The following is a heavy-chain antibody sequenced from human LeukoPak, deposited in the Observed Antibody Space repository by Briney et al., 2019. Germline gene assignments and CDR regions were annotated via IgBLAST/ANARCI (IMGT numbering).Heavy chain of an antibody. D-gene: IGHD4-17*01. CDR2: ISAYNGNT. CDR3: ARLYGDYGVSYYYYYMDV. V-gene: IGHV1-18*01. J-gene: IGHJ6*03. Sequence: ASVKVSCKASGYTFTSYGISWVRQAPGQGLEWMGWISAYNGNTNYAQKLQGRVTMTTDTSTSTAYMELRSLRSDDTAVYYCARLYGDYGVSYYYYYMDVWGKGTTVTVSS. CDR1: GYTFTSYG.